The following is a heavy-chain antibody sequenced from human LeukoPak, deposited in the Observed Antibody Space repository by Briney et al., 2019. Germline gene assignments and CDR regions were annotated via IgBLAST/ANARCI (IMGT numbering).Heavy chain of an antibody. Sequence: GGSLRLSCAASEFTFSNYNMNWVRQAPGRGLEWVSSISSSSSYIYYADSVKGRFTISRDNAKNSLYLQMNSLRAEDTAVYYCARPLTRGYSYGNFDYWGQGTLVTVSS. V-gene: IGHV3-21*01. CDR3: ARPLTRGYSYGNFDY. CDR2: ISSSSSYI. D-gene: IGHD5-18*01. J-gene: IGHJ4*02. CDR1: EFTFSNYN.